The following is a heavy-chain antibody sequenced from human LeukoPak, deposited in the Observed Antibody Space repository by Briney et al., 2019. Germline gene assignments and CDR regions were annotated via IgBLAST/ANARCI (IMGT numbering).Heavy chain of an antibody. V-gene: IGHV3-30-3*01. CDR1: GFTFSSYA. J-gene: IGHJ4*02. CDR3: ARDHWGRWLQSIDY. CDR2: ISYDGSNK. D-gene: IGHD5-24*01. Sequence: GRSLRLSCAASGFTFSSYAMHWVRQAPGKGLEWVAVISYDGSNKYYAESVKGRFTISRDNSKNTLYLQMNSLRAEDTAVYYCARDHWGRWLQSIDYWGQGTLVTVSS.